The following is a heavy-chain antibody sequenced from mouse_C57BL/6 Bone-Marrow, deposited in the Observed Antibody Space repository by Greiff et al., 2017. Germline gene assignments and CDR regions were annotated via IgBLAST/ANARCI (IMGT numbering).Heavy chain of an antibody. CDR3: ARGSSGFPGFAY. Sequence: EVKLMESGGGLVKPGRSLKLSCAASGFPFSSYAMSWVRQTPEKRLEWVATISDCGSYTYYPDNVKGRFPISRDNAKNNLYLQMSHLKSEDTAMYYGARGSSGFPGFAYWGQGTLVTVSA. J-gene: IGHJ3*01. D-gene: IGHD3-2*02. V-gene: IGHV5-4*03. CDR1: GFPFSSYA. CDR2: ISDCGSYT.